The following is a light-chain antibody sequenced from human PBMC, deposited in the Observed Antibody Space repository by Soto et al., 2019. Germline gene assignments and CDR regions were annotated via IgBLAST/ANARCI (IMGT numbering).Light chain of an antibody. J-gene: IGKJ4*01. V-gene: IGKV3-15*01. CDR2: RTS. Sequence: EIVMTQSPGTLSVFPGERVTLSCRASQSVSGYLDWFQQKPGQAPRLLMFRTSSRATGFPARFSGSGSGTEFNLTISSLRSEDFGVYYCQQYNNWPRATFGGGTKVDSK. CDR3: QQYNNWPRAT. CDR1: QSVSGY.